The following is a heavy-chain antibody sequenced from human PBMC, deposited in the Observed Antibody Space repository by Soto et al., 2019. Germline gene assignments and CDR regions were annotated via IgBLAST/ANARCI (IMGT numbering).Heavy chain of an antibody. CDR1: GYSFTSYW. CDR3: ASSGYDTYYYYYGMDV. J-gene: IGHJ6*02. D-gene: IGHD5-12*01. Sequence: GESLKISCKGSGYSFTSYWIGWVRQMPGKGLEWMGIIYPGDSDTRYSPSFQGQVTISADKSISTAYLQWSSLKASDTATYYCASSGYDTYYYYYGMDVRGQGTTVTVSS. CDR2: IYPGDSDT. V-gene: IGHV5-51*01.